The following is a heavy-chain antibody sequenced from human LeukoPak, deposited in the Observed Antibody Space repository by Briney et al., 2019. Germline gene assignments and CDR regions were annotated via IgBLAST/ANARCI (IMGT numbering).Heavy chain of an antibody. J-gene: IGHJ5*02. V-gene: IGHV1-46*01. Sequence: GASVKVSCKASGYTFTSYYMHWWRQAPGQRLKWMGIINPSGGSTSYAQKFQGRVTMTRDMSTSTVYMELSSLRSEDTAVYYCARDGDFSGYDIRGNWFDPWGQGTLVTVSS. CDR2: INPSGGST. CDR1: GYTFTSYY. D-gene: IGHD5-12*01. CDR3: ARDGDFSGYDIRGNWFDP.